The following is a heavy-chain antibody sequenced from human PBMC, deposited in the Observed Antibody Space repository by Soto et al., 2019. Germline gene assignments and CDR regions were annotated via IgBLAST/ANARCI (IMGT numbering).Heavy chain of an antibody. CDR1: GYTFTDYG. CDR3: ARGPESRSTAYFDY. Sequence: QVQLVLSGGAVKKPGASVKVSCRASGYTFTDYGITWVRHAPGQGCEWMGWISAYTGNTNYAQRVQGRVTMSTDTSTSTAYLELRSLRSDDTAVYYCARGPESRSTAYFDYWGQGTLVTVSS. CDR2: ISAYTGNT. D-gene: IGHD2-2*01. J-gene: IGHJ4*02. V-gene: IGHV1-18*01.